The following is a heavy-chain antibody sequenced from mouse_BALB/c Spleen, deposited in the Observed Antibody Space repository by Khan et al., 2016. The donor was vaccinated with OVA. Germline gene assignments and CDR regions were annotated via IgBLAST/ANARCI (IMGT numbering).Heavy chain of an antibody. J-gene: IGHJ2*01. V-gene: IGHV1-7*01. Sequence: VQLQESGAELTKPGASVKMSCKVSGYTFTTYWMHWVKQRPGQGLEWIGYINPTSGYTYYNEKSKDRATLSVDKSSSIVFMQLSSLTSEDSTVYYCKRDRIDYWGQGTTLTVSS. CDR3: KRDRIDY. CDR2: INPTSGYT. CDR1: GYTFTTYW.